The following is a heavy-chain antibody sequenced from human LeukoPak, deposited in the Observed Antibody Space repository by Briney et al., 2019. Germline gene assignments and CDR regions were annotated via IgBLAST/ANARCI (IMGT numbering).Heavy chain of an antibody. Sequence: SVKVSCKASGGTFSTYTISWVRQAPGQGLEWMGGIIPVFDTANYAQKFQGRVTISADESTSTAYMELSSLRSEDTAVYYCARAYTTATRHFDYWGQGTLVTVSS. V-gene: IGHV1-69*13. CDR1: GGTFSTYT. CDR2: IIPVFDTA. D-gene: IGHD2-21*02. CDR3: ARAYTTATRHFDY. J-gene: IGHJ4*02.